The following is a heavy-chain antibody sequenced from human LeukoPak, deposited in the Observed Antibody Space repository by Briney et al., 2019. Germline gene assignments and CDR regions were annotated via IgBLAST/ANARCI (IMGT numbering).Heavy chain of an antibody. D-gene: IGHD3-10*01. Sequence: PSETLSPTCTVSGGSISSSSYYWGWIRQPPGKGLEWIGSMYYSGTTYYNPSLKSRVTISVDTSKNQFSLKVSSVSAADTAMYYCARVKLLWFGEPKNEFDCWGQGTLVTVSS. CDR3: ARVKLLWFGEPKNEFDC. J-gene: IGHJ4*02. CDR2: MYYSGTT. CDR1: GGSISSSSYY. V-gene: IGHV4-39*07.